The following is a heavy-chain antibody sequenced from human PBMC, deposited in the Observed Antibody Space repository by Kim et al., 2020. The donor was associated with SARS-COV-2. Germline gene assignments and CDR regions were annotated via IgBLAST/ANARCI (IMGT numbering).Heavy chain of an antibody. CDR1: GFTFSSYG. V-gene: IGHV3-33*08. CDR3: AREGDYYDKRKAQGAFDI. CDR2: IWYDGSNK. J-gene: IGHJ3*02. Sequence: GGSLRLSCAASGFTFSSYGMHWVRQAPGKGLEWVAVIWYDGSNKYYADSVKGRFTISRDNSKNTLYLQMNSLRAEDTAVYYCAREGDYYDKRKAQGAFDIWGQGTMVTVSS. D-gene: IGHD3-22*01.